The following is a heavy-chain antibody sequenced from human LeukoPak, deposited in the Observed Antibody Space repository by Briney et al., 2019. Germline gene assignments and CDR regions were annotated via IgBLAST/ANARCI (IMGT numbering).Heavy chain of an antibody. CDR3: AKACSSPVGPCFDY. Sequence: GGSLRLSCAASGFTFDDYAMHWVRQAPGKGLEWVSGISWNSGSIGYADSVKGRFTISRDNAKNSLYLQMNSLRAEDTALYYCAKACSSPVGPCFDYWGQGTLVTVSS. V-gene: IGHV3-9*01. CDR1: GFTFDDYA. J-gene: IGHJ4*02. D-gene: IGHD6-13*01. CDR2: ISWNSGSI.